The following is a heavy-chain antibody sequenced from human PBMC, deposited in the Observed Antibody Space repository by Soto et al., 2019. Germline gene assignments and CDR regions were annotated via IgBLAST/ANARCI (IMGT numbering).Heavy chain of an antibody. CDR2: ISYDGSNK. V-gene: IGHV3-30*18. J-gene: IGHJ5*02. Sequence: PVGSLRLSCAASGFTFSSYGMHWVRQAPGKGLEWVAVISYDGSNKYYADSVKGRFTISRDNSKNTLYLQMNSLRAEDTAVYYCAKDSSVAGRRWFDPWGQGTLVTVSS. CDR1: GFTFSSYG. D-gene: IGHD6-19*01. CDR3: AKDSSVAGRRWFDP.